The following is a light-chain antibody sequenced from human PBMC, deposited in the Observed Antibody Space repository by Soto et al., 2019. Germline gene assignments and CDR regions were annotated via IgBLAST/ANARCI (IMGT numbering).Light chain of an antibody. CDR1: QSVSNDF. V-gene: IGKV3D-15*01. Sequence: EIVLTQSPATLSLSPGERATLSCRASQSVSNDFLAWYQQKPGQAPRLLIYGASTRATDVPDRFSGSGSGADFTLSISSLQSEDFAVYYCQQYNNWPRTFGQGTKVDIK. CDR2: GAS. CDR3: QQYNNWPRT. J-gene: IGKJ1*01.